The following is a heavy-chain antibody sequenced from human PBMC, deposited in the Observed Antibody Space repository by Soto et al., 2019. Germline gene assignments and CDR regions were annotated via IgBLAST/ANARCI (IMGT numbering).Heavy chain of an antibody. D-gene: IGHD2-15*01. V-gene: IGHV4-31*03. J-gene: IGHJ4*02. CDR1: GDSISRGAYF. CDR3: GRGGPVSVSPAWQLLGYFDY. CDR2: ISYTGAT. Sequence: QVHLQESGPGQVRPSQTLSLSSSVSGDSISRGAYFWTWIRQFPGKGLEWIAYISYTGATYYNPSLKSRVTILADTSKNQFSLKLNSVTSADTAVYYCGRGGPVSVSPAWQLLGYFDYWGQGTLVTVSS.